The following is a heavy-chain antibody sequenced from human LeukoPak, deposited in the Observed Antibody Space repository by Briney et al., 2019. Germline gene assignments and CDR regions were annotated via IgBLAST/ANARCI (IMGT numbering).Heavy chain of an antibody. Sequence: ASVKVSCKASGYTFTGYYMHWVRQAPGQGLEWMGWINPNSGGTNYAQKFQGRVTMTRDTSISTAYMGLSRLRSDDTAVYYCARGSCGGDCYLAYWGQGTLVTVSS. CDR1: GYTFTGYY. D-gene: IGHD2-21*02. CDR2: INPNSGGT. CDR3: ARGSCGGDCYLAY. J-gene: IGHJ4*02. V-gene: IGHV1-2*02.